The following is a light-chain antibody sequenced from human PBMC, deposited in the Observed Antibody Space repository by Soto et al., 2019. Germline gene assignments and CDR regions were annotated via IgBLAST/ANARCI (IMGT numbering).Light chain of an antibody. V-gene: IGLV2-8*01. CDR1: SSDVGGYNY. J-gene: IGLJ1*01. CDR3: SSYAGSNIYV. Sequence: QSVLTQPPSASGSPGQSVTISCTGTSSDVGGYNYVSWYQQHPGKAPKLMIYEVSKRPSGVPDRFSGSKSGNTASLTVSGLQAEDEADYYCSSYAGSNIYVFGTVTKLTVL. CDR2: EVS.